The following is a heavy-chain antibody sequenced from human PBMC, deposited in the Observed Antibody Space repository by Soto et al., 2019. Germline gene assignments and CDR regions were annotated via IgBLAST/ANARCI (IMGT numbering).Heavy chain of an antibody. Sequence: ASVKVSCKASGYTFTGYYMHWVRQAPGQGLEWMGWINPNSGGTNYAQKFQGWVTMTRDTSISTAYMELSRLRSDDTAVYYCARDLPPTYYYDSSGYYRYYGMDVWGPGTTVTVSS. D-gene: IGHD3-22*01. CDR3: ARDLPPTYYYDSSGYYRYYGMDV. J-gene: IGHJ6*02. CDR2: INPNSGGT. CDR1: GYTFTGYY. V-gene: IGHV1-2*04.